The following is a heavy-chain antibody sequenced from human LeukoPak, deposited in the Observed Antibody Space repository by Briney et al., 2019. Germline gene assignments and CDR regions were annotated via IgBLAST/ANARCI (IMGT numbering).Heavy chain of an antibody. CDR2: IYPGDSDT. D-gene: IGHD1-26*01. V-gene: IGHV5-51*07. CDR3: ARRQWSSGGRYLFDY. Sequence: GESIQICCKASGYDFTIYWIGWVHQIPEKGLELTGIIYPGDSDTRYSPPFQGQVTISADKSISTAYLQWSSLKASDTAMYYCARRQWSSGGRYLFDYWGQGTLVTVSS. CDR1: GYDFTIYW. J-gene: IGHJ4*02.